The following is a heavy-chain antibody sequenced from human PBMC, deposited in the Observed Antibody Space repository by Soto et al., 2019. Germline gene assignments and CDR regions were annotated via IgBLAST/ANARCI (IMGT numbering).Heavy chain of an antibody. V-gene: IGHV3-74*01. CDR1: GFTFSSYW. D-gene: IGHD1-7*01. Sequence: EVQLVESGGGLVQPGGSLRLSCAASGFTFSSYWMHWVRQAPGKGLVWVSRINSDGSSTSYADSVKGRFTISRDNAKNTLYLQMTSLRAEDTAVYYCARELELLHYYYGMDVWGQGTTVTVSS. J-gene: IGHJ6*02. CDR3: ARELELLHYYYGMDV. CDR2: INSDGSST.